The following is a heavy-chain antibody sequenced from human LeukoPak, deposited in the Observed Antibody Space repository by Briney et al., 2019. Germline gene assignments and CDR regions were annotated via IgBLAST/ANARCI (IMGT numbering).Heavy chain of an antibody. Sequence: ASVKVSCKASGGTFSSYAISWVRQAPGQGLEWMGRINPNSGGTNYAQKFQGRVTMTRDTSISTAYMELSRLRSDDTAVYYCARDFPRYYYDSSGYYNDYWGQGTLVTVSS. CDR2: INPNSGGT. D-gene: IGHD3-22*01. CDR1: GGTFSSYA. J-gene: IGHJ4*02. CDR3: ARDFPRYYYDSSGYYNDY. V-gene: IGHV1-2*06.